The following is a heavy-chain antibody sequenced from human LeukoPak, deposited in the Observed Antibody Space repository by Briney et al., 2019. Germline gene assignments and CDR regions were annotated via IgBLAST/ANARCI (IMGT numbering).Heavy chain of an antibody. CDR1: GFTFSDYT. Sequence: GGSLRLSCAASGFTFSDYTIHWVRQAPGKGLEWVAVIWYDGSNKYYADSVKGRFTISRGNSKNTLYLQMNSLRAEDTAMYYCATNSGSPGGYWGQGTLVTVSS. CDR3: ATNSGSPGGY. V-gene: IGHV3-33*01. CDR2: IWYDGSNK. J-gene: IGHJ4*02. D-gene: IGHD1-26*01.